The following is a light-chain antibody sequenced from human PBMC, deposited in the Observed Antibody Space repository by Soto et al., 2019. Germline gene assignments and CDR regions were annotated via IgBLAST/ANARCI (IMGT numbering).Light chain of an antibody. J-gene: IGLJ3*02. CDR1: TGAVTSGHY. CDR3: LLSYSGARV. Sequence: QAVVTQEPSLTVSPGGTVTLTCGSSTGAVTSGHYPYWFQQKPGQAPRTLVYNTSDKYSWAPARFSGSLLGGKAALTLSGAQPEDEAEYYCLLSYSGARVFGGGTKVTVL. V-gene: IGLV7-46*01. CDR2: NTS.